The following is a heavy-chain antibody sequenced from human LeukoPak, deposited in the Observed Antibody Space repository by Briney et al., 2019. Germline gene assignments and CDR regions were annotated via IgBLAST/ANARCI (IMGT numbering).Heavy chain of an antibody. CDR2: IYYSGST. V-gene: IGHV4-59*01. D-gene: IGHD3-10*01. Sequence: SETLSLTCTVSGGSISSYYWSWIRQPPGKGLEWIGYIYYSGSTNYNPSLKSRVTISVDTSKNQFSLKLSSVTAADTAVYYCARGFYGSGSYSPPYYMDVWGKGTTVTISS. CDR1: GGSISSYY. J-gene: IGHJ6*03. CDR3: ARGFYGSGSYSPPYYMDV.